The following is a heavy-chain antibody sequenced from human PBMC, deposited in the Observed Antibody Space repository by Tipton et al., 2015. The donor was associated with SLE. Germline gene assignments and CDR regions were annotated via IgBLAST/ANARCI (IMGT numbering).Heavy chain of an antibody. D-gene: IGHD4-17*01. CDR2: ISGSGGST. CDR3: AKPPIATVTTPGVSIPVN. Sequence: SLRLSCAASGFTFSSYAMSWVRQAPGKGLEWVSAISGSGGSTYYADSVKGRFTISRDNSKNTLYLQMNSLRAEDTAVYYCAKPPIATVTTPGVSIPVNWGQGTLVTVSS. J-gene: IGHJ4*02. V-gene: IGHV3-23*01. CDR1: GFTFSSYA.